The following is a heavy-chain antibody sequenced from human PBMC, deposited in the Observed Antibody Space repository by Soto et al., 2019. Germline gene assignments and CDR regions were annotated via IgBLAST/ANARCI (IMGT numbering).Heavy chain of an antibody. J-gene: IGHJ4*02. V-gene: IGHV3-21*06. CDR1: GFTFTRYS. CDR2: ISSTTNYI. Sequence: GSLRLSCAASGFTFTRYSMNWVRQAPGKGLEWVSSISSTTNYIYYGDSMKGRFTISRDNAKNSLYLEMNSLRAEDTAVYYCARESEDLTSNFDYWGQGNLVTVSS. CDR3: ARESEDLTSNFDY.